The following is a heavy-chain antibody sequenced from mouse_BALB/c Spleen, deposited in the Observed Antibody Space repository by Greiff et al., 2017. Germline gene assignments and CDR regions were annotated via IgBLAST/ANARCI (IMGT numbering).Heavy chain of an antibody. CDR2: IWGDGST. V-gene: IGHV2-6-7*01. CDR3: AREEKNWDYAMDY. CDR1: GFSLTGYG. D-gene: IGHD4-1*01. Sequence: QVQLKESGPGLVAPSQSLSITCTVSGFSLTGYGVNWVRQPPGKGLEWLGMIWGDGSTDYNSALKSRLSISKDNSKSQVFLKMNSLQTDDTARYYCAREEKNWDYAMDYWGQGTSVTVSS. J-gene: IGHJ4*01.